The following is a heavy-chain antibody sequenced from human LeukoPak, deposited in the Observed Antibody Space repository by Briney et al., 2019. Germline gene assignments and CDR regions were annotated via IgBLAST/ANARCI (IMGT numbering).Heavy chain of an antibody. CDR3: ARVAESWEFDY. J-gene: IGHJ4*02. V-gene: IGHV4-30-2*01. CDR1: GGSIGSGGYS. D-gene: IGHD1-26*01. Sequence: SETLSLTCAVSGGSIGSGGYSWSWIRQPPGKGLESIGYIYHNGSTYYNPSLKSRVTISVDRSKNQFSLKLSSVTAADTAVYYCARVAESWEFDYWGQGTLVTVSS. CDR2: IYHNGST.